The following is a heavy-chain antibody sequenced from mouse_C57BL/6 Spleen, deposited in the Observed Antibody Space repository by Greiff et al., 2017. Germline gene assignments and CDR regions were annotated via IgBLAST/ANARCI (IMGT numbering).Heavy chain of an antibody. V-gene: IGHV5-9-1*02. CDR1: GFTFSSYA. CDR3: TRVGYDGYYINYFDY. CDR2: ISSGGDYT. Sequence: EVQGVESGEGLVKPGGSLKLSCAASGFTFSSYAMSWVRQTPEKRLEWVAYISSGGDYTYYADTVKGRFTISRDNARNTLYLQMSSLKSEDTAMYYCTRVGYDGYYINYFDYWGQGTTLTVSS. D-gene: IGHD2-3*01. J-gene: IGHJ2*01.